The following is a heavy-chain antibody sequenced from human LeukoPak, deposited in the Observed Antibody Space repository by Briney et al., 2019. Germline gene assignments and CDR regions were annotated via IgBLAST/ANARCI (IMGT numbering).Heavy chain of an antibody. CDR3: AKWWSYCSGGSCYPADY. Sequence: GGSLRLSCAASGFTFSSYSMNWVRQAPGKGLEWVSSISSSSSYIYYADSVKGRFTISRDNAKNSLYLQMNSLRAEDTAVYYCAKWWSYCSGGSCYPADYWGQGTLVTVSS. CDR2: ISSSSSYI. CDR1: GFTFSSYS. J-gene: IGHJ4*02. V-gene: IGHV3-21*04. D-gene: IGHD2-15*01.